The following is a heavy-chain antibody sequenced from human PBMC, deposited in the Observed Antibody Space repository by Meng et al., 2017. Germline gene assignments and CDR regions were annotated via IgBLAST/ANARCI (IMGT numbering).Heavy chain of an antibody. D-gene: IGHD2-15*01. CDR3: ARGGVVVAATSNEFNY. V-gene: IGHV3-30*04. CDR2: ISYDGSNK. Sequence: GGSLRLSCAASGFTFSSYAMHWVLQAPGKGLEWVAVISYDGSNKYYADSVKGRFTISRDNSKNTLYLQMNSLRAEDTAVYYCARGGVVVAATSNEFNYWGQGTLVTVSS. J-gene: IGHJ4*02. CDR1: GFTFSSYA.